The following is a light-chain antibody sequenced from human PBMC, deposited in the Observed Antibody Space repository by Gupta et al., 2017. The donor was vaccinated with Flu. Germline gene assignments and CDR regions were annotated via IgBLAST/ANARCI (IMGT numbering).Light chain of an antibody. CDR2: DVT. J-gene: IGLJ2*01. CDR1: SSDVGGYNY. CDR3: CSYAGSHPVV. Sequence: VTISCTGTSSDVGGYNYVSWYQQHPGKAPKLMIYDVTKWPSGVPDRLSGSKSGNTASLTISGLQAEDEAEYYCCSYAGSHPVVFGGGTKLTVL. V-gene: IGLV2-11*03.